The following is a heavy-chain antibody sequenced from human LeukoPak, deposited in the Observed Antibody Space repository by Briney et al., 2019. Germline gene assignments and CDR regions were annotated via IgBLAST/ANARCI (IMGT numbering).Heavy chain of an antibody. D-gene: IGHD5-12*01. CDR2: IYDSGTT. CDR1: GGSISSSIYY. V-gene: IGHV4-39*01. CDR3: ATHRRSGSGGSENAFEI. J-gene: IGHJ3*02. Sequence: PSETLSLTCTVSGGSISSSIYYWDWIRQAPGKGLEWIGNIYDSGTTHYNPSLKSRVTISGDTSKNQFSLKLNSVTAADTAIYYCATHRRSGSGGSENAFEIWGQGTMVTVSS.